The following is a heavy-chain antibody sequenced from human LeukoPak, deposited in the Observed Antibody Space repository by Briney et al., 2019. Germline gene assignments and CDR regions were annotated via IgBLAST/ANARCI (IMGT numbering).Heavy chain of an antibody. CDR1: GFTFSSYS. Sequence: GGSLRLSCAASGFTFSSYSMNWVRQAPGKGLEWVSVISCDGTKYYADSVKGRFTISRDNSKNTLHLQMNSLRAEDMAVYYCARARYSSSSVWDFWGQGTLVTVSS. D-gene: IGHD6-6*01. J-gene: IGHJ4*02. CDR2: ISCDGTK. V-gene: IGHV3-66*01. CDR3: ARARYSSSSVWDF.